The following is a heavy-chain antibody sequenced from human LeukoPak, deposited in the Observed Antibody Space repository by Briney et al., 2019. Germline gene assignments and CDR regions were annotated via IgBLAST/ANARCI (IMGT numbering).Heavy chain of an antibody. D-gene: IGHD3-3*01. CDR1: GGTFSSYA. J-gene: IGHJ3*02. CDR3: ARAYQKFWSGGASPDDAFDI. CDR2: IIPILGIA. V-gene: IGHV1-69*04. Sequence: SVKVSCKASGGTFSSYAISWVRQAPGQGLEWMGRIIPILGIANYAQKFQGRVTITADKSTSTAYMELSSLRSEDTAVYYCARAYQKFWSGGASPDDAFDIWGQGTMVTVSS.